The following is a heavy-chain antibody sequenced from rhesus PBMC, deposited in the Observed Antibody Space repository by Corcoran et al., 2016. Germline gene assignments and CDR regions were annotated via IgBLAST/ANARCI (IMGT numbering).Heavy chain of an antibody. V-gene: IGHV3S5*01. Sequence: EVQLVETGGGLVQPGGSLKLSCAASGFTFSSYGMSWVRQAPGKGLEWVSAINSCGGSTYYADSVKGRFTISRDNSKNTLSLQMNSLRAEDTAVYYCAKDPVNTVTPLDYWGQGVLVTVSS. CDR3: AKDPVNTVTPLDY. CDR1: GFTFSSYG. CDR2: INSCGGST. J-gene: IGHJ4*01. D-gene: IGHD4-23*01.